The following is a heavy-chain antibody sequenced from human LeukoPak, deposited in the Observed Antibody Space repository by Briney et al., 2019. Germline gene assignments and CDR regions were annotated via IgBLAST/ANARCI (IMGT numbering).Heavy chain of an antibody. CDR1: GYSFSTYW. Sequence: GESPKISCKGSGYSFSTYWIGWVRQMPGKGLEWMGIIYPGDSDTRYSPSFQGQVTISADKSISTAYLQWTSLKASDTATYYCARQLSEYSRSGCPFDYWGQGSLVTVST. D-gene: IGHD3-10*01. CDR3: ARQLSEYSRSGCPFDY. V-gene: IGHV5-51*01. CDR2: IYPGDSDT. J-gene: IGHJ4*02.